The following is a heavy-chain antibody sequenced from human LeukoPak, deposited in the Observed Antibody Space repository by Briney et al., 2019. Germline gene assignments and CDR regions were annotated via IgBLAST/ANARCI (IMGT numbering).Heavy chain of an antibody. Sequence: SETLSLTCTVSGGSISSHYWSWIRQPPGKGLEWIGYIYYSGSTNYNPSLKNRVTTSVDTSKNQFSLKLSSVTAADTAVYYCARAADFWSGYYLDYWGQGTLVTVSS. J-gene: IGHJ4*02. CDR1: GGSISSHY. CDR3: ARAADFWSGYYLDY. V-gene: IGHV4-59*11. CDR2: IYYSGST. D-gene: IGHD3-3*01.